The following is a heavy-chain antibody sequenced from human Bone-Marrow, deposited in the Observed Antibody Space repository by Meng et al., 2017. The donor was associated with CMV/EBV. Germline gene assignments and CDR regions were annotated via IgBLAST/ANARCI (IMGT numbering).Heavy chain of an antibody. D-gene: IGHD2-2*01. CDR1: GFTFSSYA. CDR2: ISGSGGST. Sequence: GGSLRLSCAASGFTFSSYAMSWVRQAPGKGLEWVSAISGSGGSTYYADSVKGRFTISRDNSKNTLYLQMNSLRAEDTAVYYCAKDRGGYCSSTSCYWYFDYWGQGTLVTVSS. CDR3: AKDRGGYCSSTSCYWYFDY. J-gene: IGHJ4*02. V-gene: IGHV3-23*01.